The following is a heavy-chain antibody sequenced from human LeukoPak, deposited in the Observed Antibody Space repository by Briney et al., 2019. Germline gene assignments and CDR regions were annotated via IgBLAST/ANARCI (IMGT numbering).Heavy chain of an antibody. CDR3: ARARKDCSGGTCYSRSFDY. CDR1: GFTFSNCA. CDR2: ISTGGDTT. Sequence: TGGSLRLSCTASGFTFSNCAMAWVRQAPGKGLEWVSSISTGGDTTYYADSVKGRFTITRDISKNTLFLQMNSLRAEDTAVYYCARARKDCSGGTCYSRSFDYWGQRTLVTVSS. V-gene: IGHV3-23*01. J-gene: IGHJ4*02. D-gene: IGHD2-15*01.